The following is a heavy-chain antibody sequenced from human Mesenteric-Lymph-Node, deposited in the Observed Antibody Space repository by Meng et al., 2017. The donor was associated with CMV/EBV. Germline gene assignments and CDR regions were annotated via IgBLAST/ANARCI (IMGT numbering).Heavy chain of an antibody. CDR2: SNPNGGGT. D-gene: IGHD1-7*01. CDR3: ARDFLSDWNYGY. Sequence: ASVKVSCKASGYSFTDYYMHWVRQAPGQGLEWMGWSNPNGGGTNYAQKFQGRVTLTRDTSISTAYMELNRLTSDDTAVYYCARDFLSDWNYGYWGQGTLVTVSS. CDR1: GYSFTDYY. J-gene: IGHJ4*02. V-gene: IGHV1-2*02.